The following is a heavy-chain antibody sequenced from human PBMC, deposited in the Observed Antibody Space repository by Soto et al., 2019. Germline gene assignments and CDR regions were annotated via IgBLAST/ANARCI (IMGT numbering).Heavy chain of an antibody. CDR3: ARDHYVYDILTGYGYYYGMGV. CDR1: GGSISSGDYY. V-gene: IGHV4-30-4*01. J-gene: IGHJ6*02. D-gene: IGHD3-9*01. Sequence: QVQLQESGPGLVKPSQTLSLTCTVSGGSISSGDYYWSWIRQPPGKGLEWIGYIYYSGSTYYNPSLKSRVTISVDTSKNQFSLKLSSVTGADTAVYYCARDHYVYDILTGYGYYYGMGVWGQGTTVTVSS. CDR2: IYYSGST.